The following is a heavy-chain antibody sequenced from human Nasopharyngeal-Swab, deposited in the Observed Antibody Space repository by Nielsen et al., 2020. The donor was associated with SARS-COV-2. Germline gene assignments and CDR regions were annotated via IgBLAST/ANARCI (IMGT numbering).Heavy chain of an antibody. D-gene: IGHD3-10*01. J-gene: IGHJ6*02. Sequence: VRQMPGKGLEWVAVVSYDGRHKSYADSVKGRFTVPRDNSKNTMYLQMSSLRAEDTAIYYCAKSLRGVSLSFGYYYGLDVWGQGTTVTVSS. CDR2: VSYDGRHK. V-gene: IGHV3-30*18. CDR3: AKSLRGVSLSFGYYYGLDV.